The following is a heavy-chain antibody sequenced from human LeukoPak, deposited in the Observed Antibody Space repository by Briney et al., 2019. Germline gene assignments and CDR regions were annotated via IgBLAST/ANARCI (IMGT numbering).Heavy chain of an antibody. CDR3: ARHGALCTGGSCTRFDP. V-gene: IGHV4-39*01. D-gene: IGHD2-15*01. CDR2: IYYSGST. CDR1: GGSISSSNYY. J-gene: IGHJ5*02. Sequence: SETLSLTCTVAGGSISSSNYYWGWIRQPPGKGLEWIGPIYYSGSTYYNSSLKRRVTISVDTSQNHYSLKVSPVTATDTAMYYCARHGALCTGGSCTRFDPWGQGTLVTVSS.